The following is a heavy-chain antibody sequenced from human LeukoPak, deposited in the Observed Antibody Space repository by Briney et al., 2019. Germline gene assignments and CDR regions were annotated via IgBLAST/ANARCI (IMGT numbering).Heavy chain of an antibody. CDR2: IKQDGSEK. CDR3: ARNWFDA. Sequence: GGSLRLSCAASGFTLSSYWMSWVRQAPGKGLEWVARIKQDGSEKHYVDSVKGRFTISRDKSKNTVYLQMNSLRFEDTAMYYCARNWFDAWGQGTLVTVSS. J-gene: IGHJ5*02. CDR1: GFTLSSYW. V-gene: IGHV3-7*03.